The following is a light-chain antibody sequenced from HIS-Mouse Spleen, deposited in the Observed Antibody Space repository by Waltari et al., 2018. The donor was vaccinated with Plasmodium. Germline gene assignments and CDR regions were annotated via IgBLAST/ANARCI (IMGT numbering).Light chain of an antibody. CDR1: SRDVGSYNI. J-gene: IGLJ3*02. V-gene: IGLV2-23*03. Sequence: QSALTQPASVSGSPGQASTISCPRTSRDVGSYNIVSWYQQHPGKAPKLRIYEGSKRPSGVSNRFSGSKSGNTASLTISGLQAEDEADYYCCSYAGSSTFVFGGGTKLTVL. CDR2: EGS. CDR3: CSYAGSSTFV.